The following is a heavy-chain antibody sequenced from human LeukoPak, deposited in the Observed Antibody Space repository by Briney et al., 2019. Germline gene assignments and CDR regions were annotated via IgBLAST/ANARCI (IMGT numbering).Heavy chain of an antibody. J-gene: IGHJ4*02. CDR1: GGTFSTYA. CDR3: ASNTNYYENTGHYVFDC. CDR2: IIPLLGTA. Sequence: SVTVSCKASGGTFSTYAISWVRQAPGQGLEWMGGIIPLLGTANYAQKFQGRLTITADEFTGTAYMELSSLRSEDTAVFYCASNTNYYENTGHYVFDCWGQGTLVTVSS. V-gene: IGHV1-69*13. D-gene: IGHD3-22*01.